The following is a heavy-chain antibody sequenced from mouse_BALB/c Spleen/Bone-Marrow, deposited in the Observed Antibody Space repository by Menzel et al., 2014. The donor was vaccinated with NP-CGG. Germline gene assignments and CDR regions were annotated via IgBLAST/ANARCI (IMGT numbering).Heavy chain of an antibody. V-gene: IGHV1S130*01. CDR2: IHPNSGNT. CDR3: TRDGVGGAMDY. CDR1: GYTFTSTW. D-gene: IGHD2-3*01. Sequence: QVQLQQSGSVLVRPGDSVKLSCKASGYTFTSTWIQWAKQRPGQGLEWIGEIHPNSGNTKYNEKLKGKATLTADTSSSTTYVDLSSLAAEDSAVYYCTRDGVGGAMDYWGQGTSVTVSS. J-gene: IGHJ4*01.